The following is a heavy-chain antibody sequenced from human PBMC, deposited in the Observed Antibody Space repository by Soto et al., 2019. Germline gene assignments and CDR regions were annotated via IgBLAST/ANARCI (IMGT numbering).Heavy chain of an antibody. D-gene: IGHD6-19*01. V-gene: IGHV1-3*05. Sequence: QVQLVQSGAEEKKPGASVKVSCKASGYTFTGYAMHWVRQAPGHRLEWMGWINAGNGNTKYSQKLQGRVTITRDTSASTAYMELSSLRSEDTAVYYCARAVAVPADFDFWGQGTLVTVSS. CDR2: INAGNGNT. CDR1: GYTFTGYA. J-gene: IGHJ4*02. CDR3: ARAVAVPADFDF.